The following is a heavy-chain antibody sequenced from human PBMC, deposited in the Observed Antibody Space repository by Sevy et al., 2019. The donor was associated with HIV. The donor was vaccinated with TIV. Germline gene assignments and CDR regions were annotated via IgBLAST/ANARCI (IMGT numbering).Heavy chain of an antibody. V-gene: IGHV3-15*01. CDR3: TTEDQYYYESSGYTY. Sequence: GGSLRLSCAASGFTFSDAWMTWVRQAPGRGLEWVGRIKSKTDGGTTDYAAPVKGRFTISRDDSKNMLYLQMNSLKTEDTAVYYCTTEDQYYYESSGYTYWGQGTLVTVSS. D-gene: IGHD3-22*01. CDR2: IKSKTDGGTT. J-gene: IGHJ4*02. CDR1: GFTFSDAW.